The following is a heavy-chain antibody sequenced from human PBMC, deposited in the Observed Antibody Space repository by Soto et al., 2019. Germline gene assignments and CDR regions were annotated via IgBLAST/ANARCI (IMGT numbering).Heavy chain of an antibody. D-gene: IGHD5-18*01. CDR3: ARDNGYSYGYTLDH. Sequence: SETLSLTCTVSCVSISSYYWSWIHQPPGKGLEWIGYIYYSGSTNYNPSLKSRVTISVDTSKNQFSLKLSSVTAADTAVYYCARDNGYSYGYTLDHWGQGTLVTVS. CDR2: IYYSGST. CDR1: CVSISSYY. V-gene: IGHV4-59*01. J-gene: IGHJ4*02.